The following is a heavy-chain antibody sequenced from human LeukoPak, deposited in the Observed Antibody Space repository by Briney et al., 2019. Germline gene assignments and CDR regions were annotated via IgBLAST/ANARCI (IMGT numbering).Heavy chain of an antibody. Sequence: SETLSLTCTVSGGSISSNFWSWIRQPPGKGLEYIGYIYNSGITNYNPSLKSQVTISVDTSKNQFSLKLSSVTAADTAIYYCAKSFSETERATITAYWGQGTLVTVSS. J-gene: IGHJ4*02. CDR2: IYNSGIT. CDR3: AKSFSETERATITAY. V-gene: IGHV4-59*01. CDR1: GGSISSNF. D-gene: IGHD5-24*01.